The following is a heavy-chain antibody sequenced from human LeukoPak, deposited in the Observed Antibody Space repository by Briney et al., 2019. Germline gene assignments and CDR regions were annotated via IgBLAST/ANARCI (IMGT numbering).Heavy chain of an antibody. V-gene: IGHV1-69*04. CDR3: ARGSRGDGYTSY. CDR2: IIPILGLT. CDR1: GGTFSSYA. Sequence: GASVKVSCKASGGTFSSYAINWVRQAPGQGLEWMGRIIPILGLTNYAQKFQDRVTISADKFTTTAYMELSSLESEDTAIYYCARGSRGDGYTSYWGQGTLVTVSS. D-gene: IGHD5-24*01. J-gene: IGHJ4*02.